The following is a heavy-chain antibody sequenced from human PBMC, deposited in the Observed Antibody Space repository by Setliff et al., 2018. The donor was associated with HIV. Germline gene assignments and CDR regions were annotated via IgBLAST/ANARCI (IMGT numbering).Heavy chain of an antibody. Sequence: PSETLSLTCTVSGGSINNYFWSWIRQPPGKGLEWLGCLYYTGRANYNPSLKSRLTVSVDTSKNQFSLKLSSVTAADTAVYYCMRGRSITIFGVAYFDFWGQGTQVTVSS. D-gene: IGHD3-3*01. CDR2: LYYTGRA. V-gene: IGHV4-59*01. J-gene: IGHJ4*02. CDR1: GGSINNYF. CDR3: MRGRSITIFGVAYFDF.